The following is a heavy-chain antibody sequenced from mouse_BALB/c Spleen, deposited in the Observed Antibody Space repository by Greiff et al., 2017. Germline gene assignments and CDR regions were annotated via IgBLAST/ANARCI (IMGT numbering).Heavy chain of an antibody. CDR3: ARGHDRYDEGAMDY. J-gene: IGHJ4*01. CDR1: GFTFSSYA. D-gene: IGHD2-14*01. Sequence: EVKLQESGGGLVKPGGSLKLSCAASGFTFSSYAMSWVRQTPEKRLEWVASISSGGSTYYPDSVKGRFTISRDNARNILYLQMSSLRSEDTAMYYCARGHDRYDEGAMDYWGQGTSVTVSS. CDR2: ISSGGST. V-gene: IGHV5-6-5*01.